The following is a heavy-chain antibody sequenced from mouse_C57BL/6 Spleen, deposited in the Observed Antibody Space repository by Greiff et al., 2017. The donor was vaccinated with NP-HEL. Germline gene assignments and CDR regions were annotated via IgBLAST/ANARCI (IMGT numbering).Heavy chain of an antibody. J-gene: IGHJ2*01. V-gene: IGHV1-52*01. Sequence: QVQLQQPGAELVRPGSSVKLSCKASGYTFTSYWMHWVKQRPIQGLEWIGNIDPSDSETHYNQKFKDKATLTVDKSSSTAYMQLSSLTSEDSAVYYCARDYDGYYEGYWGQGTTLTVSS. CDR3: ARDYDGYYEGY. CDR2: IDPSDSET. D-gene: IGHD2-3*01. CDR1: GYTFTSYW.